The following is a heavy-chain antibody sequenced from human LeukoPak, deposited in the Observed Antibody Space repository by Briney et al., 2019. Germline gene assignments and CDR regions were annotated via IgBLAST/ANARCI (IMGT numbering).Heavy chain of an antibody. CDR1: GGSFSGYY. J-gene: IGHJ4*02. CDR2: INHSGST. Sequence: SETLPLTCAVYGGSFSGYYWSWIRQPPGKGLEWIGEINHSGSTNYNPSLKSRVTISVDTSKNQFSLKLSSVTAADTAVYYCASFYYYGSGSYDYWGQGTLVTVSS. V-gene: IGHV4-34*01. CDR3: ASFYYYGSGSYDY. D-gene: IGHD3-10*01.